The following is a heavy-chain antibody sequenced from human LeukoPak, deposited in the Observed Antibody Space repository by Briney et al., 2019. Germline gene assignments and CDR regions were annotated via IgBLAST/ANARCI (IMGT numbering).Heavy chain of an antibody. CDR3: TRVDDYGDYWRFDP. V-gene: IGHV4-59*01. D-gene: IGHD4-17*01. Sequence: SENLSLTCTISGGSISTYYWSWIRQPPGKGLEWIGYIYYSGSTNYNPSLKSRVTISVDTSKNQFSLKLSSVTAADTAVYYCTRVDDYGDYWRFDPWGQGTLVTVSS. CDR1: GGSISTYY. CDR2: IYYSGST. J-gene: IGHJ5*02.